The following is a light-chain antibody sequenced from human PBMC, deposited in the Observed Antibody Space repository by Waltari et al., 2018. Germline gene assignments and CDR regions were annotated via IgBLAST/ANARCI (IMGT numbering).Light chain of an antibody. J-gene: IGLJ2*01. CDR3: SSYAGSNNYVV. CDR1: SSDVGGYNY. Sequence: QSALTQPPSASGSPGQSVTIPCTAPSSDVGGYNYVSWYHQHPGKAPKPSIYEVSKRPSGVPDRFSGSKSGNTASLTVSGLQAEDEADYYCSSYAGSNNYVVFGGGTKLTVL. CDR2: EVS. V-gene: IGLV2-8*01.